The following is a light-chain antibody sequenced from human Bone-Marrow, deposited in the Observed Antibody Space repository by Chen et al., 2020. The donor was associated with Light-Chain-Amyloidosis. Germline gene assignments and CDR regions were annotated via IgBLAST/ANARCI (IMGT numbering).Light chain of an antibody. V-gene: IGKV3-11*01. CDR1: QSVSSY. J-gene: IGKJ5*01. CDR3: QQRSNWPIT. CDR2: DAS. Sequence: EIVLTQSPATLSLSPGERATLSCRASQSVSSYLAWYQQKPGQAPRLLIYDASNRATGIPARFSGSGSGTDLTRTSSSLEPEDFAVYYCQQRSNWPITFGQGTRLEIK.